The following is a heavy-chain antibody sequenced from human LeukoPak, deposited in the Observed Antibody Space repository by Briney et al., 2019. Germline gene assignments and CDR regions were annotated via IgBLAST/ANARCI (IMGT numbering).Heavy chain of an antibody. CDR2: INQRGST. CDR3: ARGSIYYGDSSVYFDY. D-gene: IGHD3-22*01. J-gene: IGHJ4*02. Sequence: SETLSLTCAVYSGSFRGYFWTYVRQPPGMGLEWIGEINQRGSTNYNPSLKSRVTMSVDTSKNQFSLRLSSVTAADTAVYYCARGSIYYGDSSVYFDYWAQGTPVTVSS. V-gene: IGHV4-34*01. CDR1: SGSFRGYF.